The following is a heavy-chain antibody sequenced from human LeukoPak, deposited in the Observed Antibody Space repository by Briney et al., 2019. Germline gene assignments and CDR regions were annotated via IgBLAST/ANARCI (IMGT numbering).Heavy chain of an antibody. J-gene: IGHJ6*03. CDR2: ISYDGSNK. CDR1: GFTFSSYG. V-gene: IGHV3-30*18. D-gene: IGHD1-1*01. CDR3: AKGPLDVPGTGYYYYMDV. Sequence: GGSLRLSCAASGFTFSSYGMHWVRQAPGKGLEWVAVISYDGSNKYYADSVKGRFTISRDNSKNTLYLQMNSLRAEDTAVYYCAKGPLDVPGTGYYYYMDVWGKGTTVTVSS.